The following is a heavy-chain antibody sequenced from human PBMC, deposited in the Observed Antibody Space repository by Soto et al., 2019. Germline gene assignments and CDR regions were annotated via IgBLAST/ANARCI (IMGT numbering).Heavy chain of an antibody. CDR3: VGGYCSSTSCYIGFDP. CDR1: GYTFTGYY. J-gene: IGHJ5*02. CDR2: INPNSGGT. Sequence: QVQLVQSGAEVKKPGASVKVSCKASGYTFTGYYMHWVRQAPGQGLEWMGWINPNSGGTNYAQKFQGRVTMTRDTSISTAYMELSRLRSADTAVYYCVGGYCSSTSCYIGFDPWGQGTLVTVSS. V-gene: IGHV1-2*02. D-gene: IGHD2-2*02.